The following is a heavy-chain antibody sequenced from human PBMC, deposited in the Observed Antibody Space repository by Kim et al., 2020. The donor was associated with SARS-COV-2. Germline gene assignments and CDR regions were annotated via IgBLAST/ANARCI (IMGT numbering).Heavy chain of an antibody. D-gene: IGHD1-26*01. Sequence: SVKVSCKASGGTFSSYTISWVRQAPGQGLEWMGRIIPILGIANYAQKFQGRVTITADKSTSTAYMELSSLRSEDTAVYYCARDPDSGSYGKDGYWGQGTLVTVSS. V-gene: IGHV1-69*04. J-gene: IGHJ4*02. CDR1: GGTFSSYT. CDR3: ARDPDSGSYGKDGY. CDR2: IIPILGIA.